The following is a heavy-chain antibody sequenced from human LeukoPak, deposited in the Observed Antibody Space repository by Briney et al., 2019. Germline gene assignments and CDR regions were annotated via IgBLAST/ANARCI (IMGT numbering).Heavy chain of an antibody. J-gene: IGHJ5*02. CDR1: GFTVSSNY. Sequence: GGSLRLSCAASGFTVSSNYMGWVRQAPGKGLEWVSAISGSGGSTYYADSVKGRFTISRDNSKNTLFLQMNSLRAEDTAVYYCGKSDIILVYQPGSWSDPWGQGTLVTVSS. CDR3: GKSDIILVYQPGSWSDP. V-gene: IGHV3-23*01. D-gene: IGHD2-8*01. CDR2: ISGSGGST.